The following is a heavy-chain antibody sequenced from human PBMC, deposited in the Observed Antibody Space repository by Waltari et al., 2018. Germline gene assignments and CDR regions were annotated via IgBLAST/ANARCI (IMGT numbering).Heavy chain of an antibody. Sequence: QLHLQESGPGLVKPSGTLPLTCTVPADSISSSDCWSWVRPPPGKGRGWIGSVRGDGRSNYHPSFASRVTVSLDTYNNQFTLKVTSATAADTAVYYCARDRGRGIYLDSWGPGTLVTVSP. CDR2: VRGDGRS. J-gene: IGHJ4*02. CDR3: ARDRGRGIYLDS. CDR1: ADSISSSDC. V-gene: IGHV4-4*02. D-gene: IGHD2-15*01.